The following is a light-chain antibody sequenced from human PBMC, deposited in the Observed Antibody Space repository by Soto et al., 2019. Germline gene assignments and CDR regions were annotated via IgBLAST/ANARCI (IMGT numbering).Light chain of an antibody. CDR1: ETVYDRQ. J-gene: IGKJ1*01. CDR2: AIS. Sequence: IVLTQSPGTLSASPGGRATLSCRSSETVYDRQLAWYQQRAGQAPRLLIYAISTRAAGIPDRFSGSGSGTEFTLTISSLQPDEFATYYCQQYNSYSPTFGQGTKVDI. V-gene: IGKV3-20*01. CDR3: QQYNSYSPT.